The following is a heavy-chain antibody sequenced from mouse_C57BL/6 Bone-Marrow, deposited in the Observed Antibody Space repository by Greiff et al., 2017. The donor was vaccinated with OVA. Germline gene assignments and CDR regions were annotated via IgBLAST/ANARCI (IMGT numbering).Heavy chain of an antibody. CDR3: ARKEESSLAWFAY. Sequence: QVQLQQSGAELVKPGASVKMSCKASGYTFTSYWITWVKQRPGQGLEWIGDIYPGSGSTNYNEKLKSKATLTVDTTSSTAYMQLSSLTSEDSAVYYCARKEESSLAWFAYWGQGTLVTVSA. J-gene: IGHJ3*01. V-gene: IGHV1-55*01. CDR1: GYTFTSYW. CDR2: IYPGSGST. D-gene: IGHD1-1*01.